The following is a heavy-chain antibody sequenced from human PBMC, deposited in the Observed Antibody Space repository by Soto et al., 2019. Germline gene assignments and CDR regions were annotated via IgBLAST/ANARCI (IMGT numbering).Heavy chain of an antibody. D-gene: IGHD5-12*01. CDR2: IIPIFGTA. CDR3: ARDEYSGYDYLHWFDP. Sequence: SVKVSCKASGGTFSNYAISWVRQAPGQGLEWMGGIIPIFGTANYAQKFQGRVTITADESTSTAYMEMSSLRSEDTAVYYCARDEYSGYDYLHWFDPWGQGTLVTVSS. J-gene: IGHJ5*02. CDR1: GGTFSNYA. V-gene: IGHV1-69*13.